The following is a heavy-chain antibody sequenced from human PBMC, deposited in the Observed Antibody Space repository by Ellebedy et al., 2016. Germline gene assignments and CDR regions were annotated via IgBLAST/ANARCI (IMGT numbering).Heavy chain of an antibody. CDR3: ARAGYSYGYEGY. CDR2: IKKDGSEK. Sequence: GGSLRLSCVASGFTFSSYWMSWVRQAPGKGLEWVANIKKDGSEKYYVDSVKGRFTISRDNAKNSLYLQMNSLRAEDTAVYYCARAGYSYGYEGYWGQGTLVTVSS. J-gene: IGHJ4*02. V-gene: IGHV3-7*01. CDR1: GFTFSSYW. D-gene: IGHD5-18*01.